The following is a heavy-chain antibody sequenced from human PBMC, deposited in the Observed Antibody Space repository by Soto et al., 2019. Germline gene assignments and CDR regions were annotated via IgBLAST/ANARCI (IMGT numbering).Heavy chain of an antibody. J-gene: IGHJ4*02. D-gene: IGHD6-13*01. CDR3: ARQDARGTSWFLGY. CDR1: GGNSRSSTYY. CDR2: IYYSGNT. V-gene: IGHV4-39*01. Sequence: PSVPQPVPSTVAGGNSRSSTYYWVWNRQSPGKGLEWIGGIYYSGNTYYNPSLNSRVTISMDTAQNQFSLKLISVTVADTAVYYCARQDARGTSWFLGYLVQGSLVTVSS.